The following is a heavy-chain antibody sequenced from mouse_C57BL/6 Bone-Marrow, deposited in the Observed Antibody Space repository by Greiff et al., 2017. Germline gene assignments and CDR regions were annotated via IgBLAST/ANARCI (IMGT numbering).Heavy chain of an antibody. CDR2: IYPRSGNT. Sequence: VQLQQSGAELARPGASVKLSCKASGYTFTSYGISWVKQRTGQGLEWIGEIYPRSGNTYYNEKFKGKATLTADKSSSTAYMELRSLSSEDSAVYFCARYDYGWFAYWGQGTLVTVSA. V-gene: IGHV1-81*01. D-gene: IGHD2-4*01. CDR3: ARYDYGWFAY. CDR1: GYTFTSYG. J-gene: IGHJ3*01.